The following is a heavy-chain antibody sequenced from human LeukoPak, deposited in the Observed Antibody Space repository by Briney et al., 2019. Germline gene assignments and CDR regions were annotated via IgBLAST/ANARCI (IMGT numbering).Heavy chain of an antibody. CDR1: GFTVSLYY. V-gene: IGHV3-53*01. Sequence: GGSLRLSCAASGFTVSLYYMTWVRQAPGKGLEWVSVIYSGGPTYYADSVKGRFTISRDNSKNTVYLQMNSLGGEDTAVYFCARGWVVATGGFDMWGQGTMVTVSS. CDR3: ARGWVVATGGFDM. J-gene: IGHJ3*02. D-gene: IGHD2-8*02. CDR2: IYSGGPT.